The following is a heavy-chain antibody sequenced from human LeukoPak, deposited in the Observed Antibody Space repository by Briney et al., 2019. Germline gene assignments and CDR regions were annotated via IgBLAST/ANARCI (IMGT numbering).Heavy chain of an antibody. D-gene: IGHD6-19*01. CDR2: IKEDESQK. CDR3: AKVAVARIYYYYYYMDV. V-gene: IGHV3-7*03. Sequence: GGSLRLSCVASALRITNNWMTWVRQAPGKGLEWVANIKEDESQKYYADSVKGRFTISRDNSKNSLYLQMNSLRTEDTALYYCAKVAVARIYYYYYYMDVWGKGTTVTVSS. CDR1: ALRITNNW. J-gene: IGHJ6*03.